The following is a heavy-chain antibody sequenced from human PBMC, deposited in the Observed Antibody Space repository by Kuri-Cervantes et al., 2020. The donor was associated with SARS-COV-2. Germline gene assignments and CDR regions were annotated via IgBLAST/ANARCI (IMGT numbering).Heavy chain of an antibody. V-gene: IGHV3-48*03. CDR2: ISSSGSTI. Sequence: GESLKISCAASGFTSSSYEMNWVRQAPGKGLEWVSCISSSGSTIYYADSVKGRITISRDNAKNTLYLQMNSLRAEDTAVDYCARRKIAEAGAFDCWGQGTLVTVSS. CDR3: ARRKIAEAGAFDC. D-gene: IGHD6-19*01. CDR1: GFTSSSYE. J-gene: IGHJ4*02.